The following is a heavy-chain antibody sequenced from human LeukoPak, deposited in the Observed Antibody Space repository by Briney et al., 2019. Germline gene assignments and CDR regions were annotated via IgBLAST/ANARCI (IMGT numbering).Heavy chain of an antibody. J-gene: IGHJ4*02. CDR2: ISGSGGST. CDR3: ATRITMVRGVYNRVDY. V-gene: IGHV3-23*01. D-gene: IGHD3-10*01. CDR1: GFTFSSYG. Sequence: GGSLRLSCAASGFTFSSYGMSWVRQAPGKGLEWVSAISGSGGSTYYADSVKGRFTISRDNSKNTLYLQMNSLRAEDTAVYYCATRITMVRGVYNRVDYWGQGTLVTVSS.